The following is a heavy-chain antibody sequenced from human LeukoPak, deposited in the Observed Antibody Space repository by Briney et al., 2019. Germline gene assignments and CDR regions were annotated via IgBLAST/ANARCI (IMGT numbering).Heavy chain of an antibody. J-gene: IGHJ3*01. CDR3: ARGRGRRGCYVFDL. CDR1: GFTFGSYS. CDR2: LSYDGINK. Sequence: GRSLRLSCAASGFTFGSYSMHWVRQAPGKGLEWVTRLSYDGINKYYADSVKGRFTISRDSSKNTVDLQMNSLRAEDTAVYYCARGRGRRGCYVFDLWGQGTGVTVSS. D-gene: IGHD2-15*01. V-gene: IGHV3-30*04.